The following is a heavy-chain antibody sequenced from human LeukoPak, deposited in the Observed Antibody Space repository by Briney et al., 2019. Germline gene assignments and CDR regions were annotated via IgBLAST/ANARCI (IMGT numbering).Heavy chain of an antibody. J-gene: IGHJ4*02. D-gene: IGHD3-3*01. CDR1: GFIFSSCA. CDR3: AGDETIFGVVNRYYFDY. CDR2: ISSSSSYI. V-gene: IGHV3-21*01. Sequence: PGGSLRLSCAASGFIFSSCAMTWVRQAPGKGLEWVSSISSSSSYIYYADSVKGRFTISRDDAKNSLYLQMNSPRAEDTAVYYCAGDETIFGVVNRYYFDYWGQGTLVTVSS.